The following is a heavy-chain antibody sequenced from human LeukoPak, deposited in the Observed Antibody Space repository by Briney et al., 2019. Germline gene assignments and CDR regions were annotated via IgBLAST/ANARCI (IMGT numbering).Heavy chain of an antibody. J-gene: IGHJ4*02. CDR2: INHSGSP. CDR1: GGSFSGYY. V-gene: IGHV4-34*01. CDR3: ARTTDLLEWLSFDY. Sequence: SETLSLTCAVYGGSFSGYYWSWIRQPPGKGLEWIGEINHSGSPNYNPSLKSRVSISVDTSKNHFSLKLSSVTAADTAVYYCARTTDLLEWLSFDYWGQGILVTV. D-gene: IGHD3-3*01.